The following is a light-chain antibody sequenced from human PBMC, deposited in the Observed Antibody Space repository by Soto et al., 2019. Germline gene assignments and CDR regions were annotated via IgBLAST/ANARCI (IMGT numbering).Light chain of an antibody. CDR2: RDS. V-gene: IGLV1-47*01. J-gene: IGLJ3*02. CDR1: SSSIGSNY. Sequence: QPVLTQPPSASGTPGQRVTISCSESSSSIGSNYIYWYQQLPGTAPKLLIYRDSQRPSGVPDRFSGSKSGTSASLAISGLRSEDEADYCCAAWDDSLRGWVFGGGTKLTVL. CDR3: AAWDDSLRGWV.